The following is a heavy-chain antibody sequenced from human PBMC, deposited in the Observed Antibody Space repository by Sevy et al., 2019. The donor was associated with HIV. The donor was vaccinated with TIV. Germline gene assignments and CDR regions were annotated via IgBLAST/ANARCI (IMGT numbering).Heavy chain of an antibody. CDR3: ARESGTISAGTERYFDL. D-gene: IGHD6-13*01. CDR1: GDSVSTNSAA. V-gene: IGHV6-1*01. CDR2: TYYRSKWFN. Sequence: KQSQILSLTCAIPGDSVSTNSAAWNWIRQSPSRGLEWLGRTYYRSKWFNEYAVPVKSRIIINPDTSKNQLSLQLNSVTPEDTAVYYCARESGTISAGTERYFDLWGRGTLVTVSS. J-gene: IGHJ2*01.